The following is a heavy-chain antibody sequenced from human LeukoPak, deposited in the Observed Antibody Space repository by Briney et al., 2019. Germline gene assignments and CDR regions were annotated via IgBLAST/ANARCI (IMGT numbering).Heavy chain of an antibody. CDR3: ARHEPGGEMATPYFDY. D-gene: IGHD5-24*01. Sequence: PSETLSLTCAVYGGSFSGYYWSWIRQPPGKGLEWIGYIYYSGSTNYNPSPKSRVTISVDTSKNQFSLKLSSVTAADMAVYYCARHEPGGEMATPYFDYWGQGTLVTVSS. CDR1: GGSFSGYY. CDR2: IYYSGST. J-gene: IGHJ4*02. V-gene: IGHV4-59*08.